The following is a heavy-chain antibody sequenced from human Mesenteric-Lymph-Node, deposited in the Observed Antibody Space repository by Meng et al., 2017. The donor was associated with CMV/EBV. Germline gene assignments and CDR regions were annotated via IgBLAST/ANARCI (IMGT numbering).Heavy chain of an antibody. CDR3: AREGQDIVVVPAAWGYYGMDV. J-gene: IGHJ6*02. D-gene: IGHD2-2*01. CDR1: GFTVSSYT. CDR2: ITFSSGKI. V-gene: IGHV3-21*01. Sequence: GESLKISCSASGFTVSSYTMNWVRQAPGKGLEWVSSITFSSGKIYYADSVKGRFTISRDNAKNSLYLQMNSLRAEDTAVYYCAREGQDIVVVPAAWGYYGMDVWGQGTTVTVSS.